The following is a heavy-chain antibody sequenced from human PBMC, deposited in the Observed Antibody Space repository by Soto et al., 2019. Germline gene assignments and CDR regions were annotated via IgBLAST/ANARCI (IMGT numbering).Heavy chain of an antibody. Sequence: QVQLVQSGGEVKKPGSSVKVSCKASGGTFSSYAISWVRQAPGQGLEWMGGIIPIFGPANYAQKFQGRVTITADESTSTAYRELSSLRSEDTAVYYCAAAAIAVGYYGLDVWGQGTTVAVSS. CDR2: IIPIFGPA. D-gene: IGHD6-19*01. J-gene: IGHJ6*02. V-gene: IGHV1-69*12. CDR1: GGTFSSYA. CDR3: AAAAIAVGYYGLDV.